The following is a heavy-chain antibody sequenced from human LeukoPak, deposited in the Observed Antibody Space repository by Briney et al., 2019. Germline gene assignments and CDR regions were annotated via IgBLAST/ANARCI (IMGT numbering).Heavy chain of an antibody. J-gene: IGHJ4*02. CDR2: IYYSGST. D-gene: IGHD5-24*01. V-gene: IGHV4-59*01. Sequence: SETLSLTCTVSGGSISSYYWSWIRQPPGKGLEWIGYIYYSGSTNYNPSLKSRVTISVDTSKNQFSLKLSSVTAADTAVYYCASVEMATIKVGNWGQGTLVTVSS. CDR3: ASVEMATIKVGN. CDR1: GGSISSYY.